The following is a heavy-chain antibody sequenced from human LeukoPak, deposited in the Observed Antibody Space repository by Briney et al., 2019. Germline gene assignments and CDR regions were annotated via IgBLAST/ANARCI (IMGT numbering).Heavy chain of an antibody. J-gene: IGHJ4*02. CDR1: GFTFSSYE. D-gene: IGHD4-17*01. V-gene: IGHV3-48*03. CDR3: VSVGLDGDPGDEFDY. CDR2: ISSSGSTI. Sequence: PGGSLRLSCAASGFTFSSYEMNWVRQAPGKGLEWVSYISSSGSTIYYADSVKGRFTISRDNAKNSLYLQMNSLRAEDTAVYYCVSVGLDGDPGDEFDYWGQGTLVTVSS.